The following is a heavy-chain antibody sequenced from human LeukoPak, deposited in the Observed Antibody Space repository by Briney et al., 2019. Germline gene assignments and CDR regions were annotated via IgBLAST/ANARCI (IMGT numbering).Heavy chain of an antibody. CDR1: GFTFGDYA. J-gene: IGHJ4*02. D-gene: IGHD4-17*01. Sequence: PGGSLRLSCTASGFTFGDYAMSWFRQAPGKGLEWVGFIRSKAYGGTTEYAASVKGRFTISRDDSKSIAYLQMTSLKTEDTAVYYCTRALVYGDYRYYFDYWGQGTLVTVSS. V-gene: IGHV3-49*03. CDR2: IRSKAYGGTT. CDR3: TRALVYGDYRYYFDY.